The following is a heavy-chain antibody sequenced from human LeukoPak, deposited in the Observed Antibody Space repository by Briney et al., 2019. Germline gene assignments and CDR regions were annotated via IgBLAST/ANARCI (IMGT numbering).Heavy chain of an antibody. V-gene: IGHV1-69*04. CDR3: ATDIGYCSGGSCYPHFDY. CDR1: GYTFTSYG. Sequence: GASVKVSCKASGYTFTSYGISWVRQAPGQGLEWMGRIIPIFGIANYAQKFQGRVTITADKSTSTAYMELSSLRSEDTAVYYCATDIGYCSGGSCYPHFDYWGQGTLVTVSS. CDR2: IIPIFGIA. D-gene: IGHD2-15*01. J-gene: IGHJ4*02.